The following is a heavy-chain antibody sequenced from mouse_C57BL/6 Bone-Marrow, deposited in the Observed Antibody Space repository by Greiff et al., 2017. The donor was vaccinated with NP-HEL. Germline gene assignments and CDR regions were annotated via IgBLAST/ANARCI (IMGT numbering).Heavy chain of an antibody. Sequence: VQLVESGPELVKPGASVKISCKASGYAFSSSWMNWVKQRPGKGLEWIGRIYPGDGDTNYNGKFKGKATLTADKSSSTAYMQLSSLTSEDSAVYFCARGPLIYYYGSSSYAMDYWGQGTSVTVSS. V-gene: IGHV1-82*01. CDR1: GYAFSSSW. CDR3: ARGPLIYYYGSSSYAMDY. D-gene: IGHD1-1*01. J-gene: IGHJ4*01. CDR2: IYPGDGDT.